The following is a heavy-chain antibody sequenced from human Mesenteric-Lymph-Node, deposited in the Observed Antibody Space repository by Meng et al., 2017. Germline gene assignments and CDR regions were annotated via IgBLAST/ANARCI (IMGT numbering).Heavy chain of an antibody. CDR2: INPDGSAK. CDR3: AGDRAFPY. Sequence: GESLKISCAVSGFTISRGWMSWVRQAPGKGLEWVANINPDGSAKYYVDSVKGRFTISRDNAKNSLSLQMDSLRAEDTAMYYCAGDRAFPYWGQGRLVTVSS. V-gene: IGHV3-7*01. CDR1: GFTISRGW. J-gene: IGHJ4*02.